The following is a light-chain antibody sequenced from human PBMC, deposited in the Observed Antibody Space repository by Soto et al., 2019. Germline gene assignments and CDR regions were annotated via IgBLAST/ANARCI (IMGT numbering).Light chain of an antibody. J-gene: IGKJ2*01. Sequence: EIVLTQSPGTLSLSPGERAILSCRASQSVSSSYLAWYQQKPGQAPRLLIYGASSRATGIPHRFSGSGSGTDFTLTISRLEPEDFAVYYCHQYGSSPYTFGQGNKLEIK. CDR1: QSVSSSY. CDR3: HQYGSSPYT. CDR2: GAS. V-gene: IGKV3-20*01.